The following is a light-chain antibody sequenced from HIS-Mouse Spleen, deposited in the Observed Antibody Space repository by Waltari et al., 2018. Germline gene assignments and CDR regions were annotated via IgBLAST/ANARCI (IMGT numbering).Light chain of an antibody. J-gene: IGLJ2*01. CDR1: ALPKQY. Sequence: SYELTQPPSVSVSPGQTARIPCPGDALPKQYAYWSQQKPGQAPVLVIYKDSERPSGIPERFSGSSSGTTVTLTISGVQAEDEADYYCQSADSSGTYHVVFGGGTKLTVL. CDR2: KDS. CDR3: QSADSSGTYHVV. V-gene: IGLV3-25*03.